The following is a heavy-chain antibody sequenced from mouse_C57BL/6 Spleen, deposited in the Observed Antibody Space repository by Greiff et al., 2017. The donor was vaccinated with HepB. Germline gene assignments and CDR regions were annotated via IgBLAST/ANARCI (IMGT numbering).Heavy chain of an antibody. CDR2: INPNNGGT. V-gene: IGHV1-22*01. CDR1: GYTFTDYN. CDR3: ARGYYSNYEFAY. J-gene: IGHJ3*01. D-gene: IGHD2-5*01. Sequence: DVQLQESGPELVKPGASVKMSCKASGYTFTDYNMHWVKQSHGKSLEWIGYINPNNGGTSYNQKFKGKATLTVNKSSSTAYMELRSLTSEDSAVYYCARGYYSNYEFAYWGQGTLVTVSA.